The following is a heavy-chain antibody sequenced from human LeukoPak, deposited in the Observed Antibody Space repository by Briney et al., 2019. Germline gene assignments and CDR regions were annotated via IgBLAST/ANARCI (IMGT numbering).Heavy chain of an antibody. D-gene: IGHD4-23*01. Sequence: GASVKVSCKASGGTFSSYAISWVRQAPGQGLEWMGGIIPIFGTANYAQKFQGRVTITADESTSTAYMELSSLRSEDTAVYYCARATEDGGKGTRNDSYGMDVWGQGTTVTVSS. J-gene: IGHJ6*02. V-gene: IGHV1-69*13. CDR1: GGTFSSYA. CDR3: ARATEDGGKGTRNDSYGMDV. CDR2: IIPIFGTA.